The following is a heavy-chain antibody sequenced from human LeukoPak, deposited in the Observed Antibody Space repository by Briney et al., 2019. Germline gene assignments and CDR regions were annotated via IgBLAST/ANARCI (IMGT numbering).Heavy chain of an antibody. CDR1: GGTFSSYA. Sequence: ASVKVSCKASGGTFSSYAISWVRQAPGQGLEWMGGIIPIFGTANYAQKFQGRVTITADESTSTAYMELSSLRSEDTAVYYCARDREQWLVGAYYYYYGMDVWGQGTTVTVSS. J-gene: IGHJ6*02. CDR3: ARDREQWLVGAYYYYYGMDV. CDR2: IIPIFGTA. V-gene: IGHV1-69*13. D-gene: IGHD6-19*01.